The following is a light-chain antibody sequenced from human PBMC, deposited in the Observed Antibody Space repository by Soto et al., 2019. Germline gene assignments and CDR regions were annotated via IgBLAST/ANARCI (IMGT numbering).Light chain of an antibody. CDR2: AAS. CDR1: QGITTY. CDR3: QQSYLTLPYT. J-gene: IGKJ2*01. V-gene: IGKV1-39*01. Sequence: DIQMTQSPSSVSASVGDRVTITCRASQGITTYLNWYQQKPGKAPKLLIYAASNLHSGVPSRFSGSGSGTDFTLTISSLQPEDFATYYCQQSYLTLPYTFGQGTRLEIK.